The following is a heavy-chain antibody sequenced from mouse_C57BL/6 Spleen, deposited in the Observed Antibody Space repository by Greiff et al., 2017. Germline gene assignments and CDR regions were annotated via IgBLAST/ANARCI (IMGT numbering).Heavy chain of an antibody. J-gene: IGHJ2*01. V-gene: IGHV1-39*01. CDR3: ARRGGYYFDY. CDR2: INPNYGTT. CDR1: GYSFTDYN. Sequence: VQLKESGPELVKPGASVKISCKASGYSFTDYNMNWVKQSTGKSLEWIGEINPNYGTTCYNQKFKGKATLTEDQSSSTAYMQHNSLTSEDSAVYYCARRGGYYFDYWGQGTTLTVSS.